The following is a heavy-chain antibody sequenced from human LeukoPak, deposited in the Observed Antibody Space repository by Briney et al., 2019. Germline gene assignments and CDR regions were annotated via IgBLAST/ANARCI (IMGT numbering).Heavy chain of an antibody. D-gene: IGHD6-19*01. CDR3: ARDAVAVAGTSFDY. CDR2: IDPSGGST. CDR1: GYTLTELS. J-gene: IGHJ4*02. V-gene: IGHV1-46*01. Sequence: GASVKVSCKVSGYTLTELSMHWVRQAPGQGLEWMGIIDPSGGSTSYAQKFQGRVTMTRDMSTSTVYMELSSLRSEDTAVYYCARDAVAVAGTSFDYWGQGTLVTVSS.